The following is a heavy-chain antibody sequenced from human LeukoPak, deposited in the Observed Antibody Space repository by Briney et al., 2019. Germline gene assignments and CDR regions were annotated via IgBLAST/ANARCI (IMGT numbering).Heavy chain of an antibody. D-gene: IGHD6-13*01. CDR1: GYTITELC. V-gene: IGHV1-24*01. Sequence: GDSVTLSCNVSGYTITELCMHWVRQAPGKGNEWKGGVYTEDGETIYAQRFHGRVTMTEDTSTDTVYMELSSLRSEDTAVYYCATGRAVAGTEDYWGQGTLVTVSS. CDR2: VYTEDGET. J-gene: IGHJ4*02. CDR3: ATGRAVAGTEDY.